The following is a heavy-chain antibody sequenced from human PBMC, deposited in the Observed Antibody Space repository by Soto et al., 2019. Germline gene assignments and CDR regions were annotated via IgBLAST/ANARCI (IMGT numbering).Heavy chain of an antibody. J-gene: IGHJ4*02. CDR2: IKSKTDGGTT. CDR3: TTDVGWELLLDY. CDR1: GFTFSNAW. V-gene: IGHV3-15*07. Sequence: EVQLVESGGGLVKPGGSLRLSCAASGFTFSNAWMNWVRQAPGKGLAWVGRIKSKTDGGTTDYAAPVKGRFTISRDDSKNTLYLQMNSLKTEDTAVYYCTTDVGWELLLDYWGQGTLVTVSS. D-gene: IGHD1-26*01.